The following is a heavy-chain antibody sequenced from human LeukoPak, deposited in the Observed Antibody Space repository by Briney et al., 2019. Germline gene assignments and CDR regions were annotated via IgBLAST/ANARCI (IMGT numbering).Heavy chain of an antibody. CDR2: IKPDGSDK. D-gene: IGHD5-24*01. CDR1: GFSFRSHW. V-gene: IGHV3-7*01. CDR3: ATISAQTFDI. Sequence: PGGSPRLSCVGSGFSFRSHWVNWVRQSPGKGLEWVANIKPDGSDKYYVDSARGRFTVPRDNAKNSAFLQMNSLRAEDTAIYYCATISAQTFDIWGQGTLVSVSS. J-gene: IGHJ3*02.